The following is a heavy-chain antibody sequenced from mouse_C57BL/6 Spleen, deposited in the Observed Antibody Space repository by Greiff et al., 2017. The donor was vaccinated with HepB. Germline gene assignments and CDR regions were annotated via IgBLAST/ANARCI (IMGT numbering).Heavy chain of an antibody. CDR2: IYPRDGST. V-gene: IGHV1-85*01. D-gene: IGHD1-1*01. CDR3: AREGDYYGSSPWFAY. CDR1: GYTFTSYD. Sequence: VQLQQSGPELVKPGASVKLSCKASGYTFTSYDINWVKQRPGQGLEWIGWIYPRDGSTKYNEKFKGQATLTVDTSSSTAYMELHSLTSEDAAVYCCAREGDYYGSSPWFAYWGQGTLVTVSA. J-gene: IGHJ3*01.